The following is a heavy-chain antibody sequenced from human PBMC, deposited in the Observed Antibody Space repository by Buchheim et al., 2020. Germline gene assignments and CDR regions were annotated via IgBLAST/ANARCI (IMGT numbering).Heavy chain of an antibody. CDR1: GFTFSSYA. Sequence: QVQLVESGGGVVQPGRSLRLSCAASGFTFSSYAMHWVRQAPGKGLEWVAVISYDGSNKYYADSVKGRFTISRDNSKNTLYLQMNSLRAEDTAVYYCARSEGSYYYGMDVWGQGTT. CDR3: ARSEGSYYYGMDV. J-gene: IGHJ6*02. D-gene: IGHD2-15*01. CDR2: ISYDGSNK. V-gene: IGHV3-30*04.